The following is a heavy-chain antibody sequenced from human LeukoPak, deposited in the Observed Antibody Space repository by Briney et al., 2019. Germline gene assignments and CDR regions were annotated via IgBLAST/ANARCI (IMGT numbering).Heavy chain of an antibody. J-gene: IGHJ4*02. CDR2: IGPTGSDR. Sequence: GGSLRLSCTASGLTFSTSGFNWVRQAPGKGLEWVASIGPTGSDRYHADSIKGRFTISTDNPNNFLYLQMNSLRAEDTAVYYCATETNGRHYDYWGQGTLLTVSS. V-gene: IGHV3-21*06. CDR3: ATETNGRHYDY. CDR1: GLTFSTSG. D-gene: IGHD1-14*01.